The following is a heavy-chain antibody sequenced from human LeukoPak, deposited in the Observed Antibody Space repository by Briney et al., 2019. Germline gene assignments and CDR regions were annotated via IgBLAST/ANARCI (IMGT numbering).Heavy chain of an antibody. CDR3: ARKLQAKLDY. J-gene: IGHJ4*02. CDR1: GFTFSSYS. D-gene: IGHD5-24*01. Sequence: PGGSLRLSCAASGFTFSSYSMNWVRQAPGKGLEWVSSISSSSSYTYYADSVKGRFTISRDNAKNSLYLQMNSLRAEDTAVYYCARKLQAKLDYWGQGTLVTVSS. CDR2: ISSSSSYT. V-gene: IGHV3-21*01.